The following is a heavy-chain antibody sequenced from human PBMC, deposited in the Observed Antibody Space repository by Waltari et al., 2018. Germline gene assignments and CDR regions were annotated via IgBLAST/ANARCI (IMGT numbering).Heavy chain of an antibody. CDR3: ARESGTTGAGWFDP. CDR1: GGSISSYY. J-gene: IGHJ5*02. V-gene: IGHV4-59*01. Sequence: QVQLQESGPGLVKPSETLSLTCTVSGGSISSYYWSWIRQPPGKGLEWIGYIYYSGSTNYNPTLKSRVTISVDTSKNQFSLKLSSGTAADTAVYYCARESGTTGAGWFDPWGQGTLVTVSS. D-gene: IGHD1-7*01. CDR2: IYYSGST.